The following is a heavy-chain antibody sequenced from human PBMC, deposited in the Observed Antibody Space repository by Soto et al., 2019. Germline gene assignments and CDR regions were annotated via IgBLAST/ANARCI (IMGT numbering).Heavy chain of an antibody. CDR2: IYWSGDE. CDR3: ASGRAARTVISFDI. D-gene: IGHD6-6*01. Sequence: QGTLKESGPTLVKPTQTLTLTCSFSGFSLSTSGVGVGWIRQSPGKVLEWLAHIYWSGDEHYRPSLKTRLTISKDITKNQVVLTLTNMDPLDTATYYSASGRAARTVISFDICVQGTMGTAAS. V-gene: IGHV2-5*01. CDR1: GFSLSTSGVG. J-gene: IGHJ3*02.